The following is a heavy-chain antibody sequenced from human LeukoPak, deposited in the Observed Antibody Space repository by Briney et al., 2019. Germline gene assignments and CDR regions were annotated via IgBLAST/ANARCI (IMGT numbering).Heavy chain of an antibody. D-gene: IGHD3-22*01. V-gene: IGHV3-23*01. CDR3: AKDRQLTYYDSSGCFDY. CDR1: GFTFSSYA. Sequence: GGSLRLSCAASGFTFSSYAMSWVRQAPGKGLEWVSAISGSGGSTYYADSVKGRFTISRDNSKNTLYLQVNSLRAEDTAVYYCAKDRQLTYYDSSGCFDYWGQGTLVTVSS. CDR2: ISGSGGST. J-gene: IGHJ4*02.